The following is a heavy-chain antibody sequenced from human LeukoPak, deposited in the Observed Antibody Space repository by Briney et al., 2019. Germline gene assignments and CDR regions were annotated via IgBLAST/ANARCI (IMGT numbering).Heavy chain of an antibody. J-gene: IGHJ5*02. Sequence: ASVKVSCKASGGTFSSYAISWVRQAPGQGLEWMGGIIPIFGTANYAQKFQGRVTITTDKSTSTAYMELSSLRSDDTAVYYCARDGYYDYVWGRYRTNWFDPWGQGTLVTVSS. CDR3: ARDGYYDYVWGRYRTNWFDP. CDR1: GGTFSSYA. CDR2: IIPIFGTA. D-gene: IGHD3-16*02. V-gene: IGHV1-69*05.